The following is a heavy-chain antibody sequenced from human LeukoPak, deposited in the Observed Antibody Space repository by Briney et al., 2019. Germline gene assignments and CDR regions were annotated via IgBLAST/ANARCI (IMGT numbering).Heavy chain of an antibody. D-gene: IGHD2-2*01. CDR3: ARGHCSSTSCYYAAWFDP. V-gene: IGHV4-39*01. J-gene: IGHJ5*02. CDR1: GGSISSSSYY. Sequence: PSETLSLTCTVSGGSISSSSYYWGWIRQPPGKGLEWIGSIYYSGSTYYNPSLKSRVTISVDTSKNQFSLKLSSVTAADTAVYYCARGHCSSTSCYYAAWFDPWGQGTLVTVSS. CDR2: IYYSGST.